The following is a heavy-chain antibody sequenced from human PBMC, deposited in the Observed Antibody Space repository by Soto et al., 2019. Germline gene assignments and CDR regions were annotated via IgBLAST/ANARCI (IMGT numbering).Heavy chain of an antibody. CDR2: IYRGGNT. V-gene: IGHV3-53*01. CDR3: ASVGYCSTTTCPPA. D-gene: IGHD2-2*01. Sequence: GGSLRLSCAASGLTVSTNYMTWVRQAPGKGLEWVSVIYRGGNTYHADSVQGRFSISRDNSKNTVDLQMNNLRAKGTAMYYCASVGYCSTTTCPPAWGQGTLVTVSS. CDR1: GLTVSTNY. J-gene: IGHJ4*02.